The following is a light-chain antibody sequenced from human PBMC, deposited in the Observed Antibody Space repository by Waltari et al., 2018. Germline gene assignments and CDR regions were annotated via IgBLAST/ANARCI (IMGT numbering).Light chain of an antibody. J-gene: IGKJ1*01. CDR2: KAS. V-gene: IGKV1-5*03. Sequence: DLQMTQSPSTLSASVGDRGTITCRASQSIGNWVAWYQQKPGKAPKLLMYKASSLEPGVPSRFSGGGSVTEFTLSISSLQPDDFATYHCQQYKTFPWTFGQGTKVEVK. CDR3: QQYKTFPWT. CDR1: QSIGNW.